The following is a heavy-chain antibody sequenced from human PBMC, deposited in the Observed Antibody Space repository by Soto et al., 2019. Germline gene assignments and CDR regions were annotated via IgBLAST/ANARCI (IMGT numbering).Heavy chain of an antibody. V-gene: IGHV4-30-4*01. D-gene: IGHD4-17*01. CDR1: GGSISSGDYY. J-gene: IGHJ5*02. CDR3: ARTSTVVSGSNWFDP. Sequence: SETLSLTCTVSGGSISSGDYYWSWIRQPPGKGLEWIGYIYYSGSTYYNPSLKSRVTISVDTSKNQFSLKLSSVTAADTAVYYCARTSTVVSGSNWFDPWGQGTLVTV. CDR2: IYYSGST.